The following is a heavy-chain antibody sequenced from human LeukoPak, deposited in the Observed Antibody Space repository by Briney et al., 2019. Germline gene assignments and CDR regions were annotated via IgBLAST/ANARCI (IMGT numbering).Heavy chain of an antibody. J-gene: IGHJ4*02. D-gene: IGHD6-13*01. Sequence: GGSLRLSCAASGFTFSSYGMHWVRQAPGKGLEWVAFIRYDGSNKYYADSVKGRFTISRDNSKNTLYLQMNSLRAEDTAVYYCARDSSSWYYFDYWGQGTLVTVSS. V-gene: IGHV3-30*02. CDR3: ARDSSSWYYFDY. CDR2: IRYDGSNK. CDR1: GFTFSSYG.